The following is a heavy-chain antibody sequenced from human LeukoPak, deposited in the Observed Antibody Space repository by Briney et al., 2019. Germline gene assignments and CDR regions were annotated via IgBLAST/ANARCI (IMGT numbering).Heavy chain of an antibody. J-gene: IGHJ6*02. V-gene: IGHV4-59*01. CDR2: IYYSGST. CDR1: GGSISSYY. Sequence: SETLSLTCTVSGGSISSYYWSWLRQPPGKGLEWIGYIYYSGSTNYNPSLKSRVTISVDTSKNQFSLKLSSVTAADTAVYYCARGSGYYDILTGPDDYYGMDVWGQGTTVTVSS. CDR3: ARGSGYYDILTGPDDYYGMDV. D-gene: IGHD3-9*01.